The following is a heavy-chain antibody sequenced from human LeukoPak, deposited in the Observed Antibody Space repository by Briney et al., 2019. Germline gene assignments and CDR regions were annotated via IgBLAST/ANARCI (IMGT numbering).Heavy chain of an antibody. CDR1: GGSISSGGYS. V-gene: IGHV4-30-2*01. J-gene: IGHJ4*02. Sequence: PSETLSLTCAVSGGSISSGGYSWSWIRQPPGKGLEWIGYIDHSGSTYYSPSLKSRVTISVDRSRNQFSLKLSSVTAADTAVYYCASRGSYGGAFDYWGQGTLVTVSS. D-gene: IGHD1-26*01. CDR3: ASRGSYGGAFDY. CDR2: IDHSGST.